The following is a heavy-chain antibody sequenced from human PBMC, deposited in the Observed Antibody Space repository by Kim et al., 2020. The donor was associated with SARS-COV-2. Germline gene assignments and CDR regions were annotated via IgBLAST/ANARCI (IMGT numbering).Heavy chain of an antibody. Sequence: ASVKVSCKVSGYTLTELSMHWVRQAPGKGLEWMGGFDPEDGETIYAQKFQGRVTMTEDTSTDTAYMELSSLRSEDTAVYYCATVPIAVAGLDYWGQGTLVTVSS. V-gene: IGHV1-24*01. J-gene: IGHJ4*02. CDR1: GYTLTELS. CDR3: ATVPIAVAGLDY. D-gene: IGHD6-19*01. CDR2: FDPEDGET.